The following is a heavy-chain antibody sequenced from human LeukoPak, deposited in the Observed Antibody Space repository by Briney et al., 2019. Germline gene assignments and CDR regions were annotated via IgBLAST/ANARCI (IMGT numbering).Heavy chain of an antibody. CDR2: INHSGST. Sequence: PSETLSLTCAVYGGSFSGYYWSWIRQPPGEGLEWIGEINHSGSTNYNPSLKSRVTISVDTSKNQFSLKLSSVTAADTAVYYCARRPGRITMVRKVNWFDPWGQGTLVTVSS. CDR1: GGSFSGYY. V-gene: IGHV4-34*01. CDR3: ARRPGRITMVRKVNWFDP. J-gene: IGHJ5*02. D-gene: IGHD3-10*01.